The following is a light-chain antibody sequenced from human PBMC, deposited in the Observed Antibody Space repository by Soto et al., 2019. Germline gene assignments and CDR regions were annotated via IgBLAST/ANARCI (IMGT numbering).Light chain of an antibody. Sequence: QSALTQPASVSGSPGQSITISCIATSSDVAAYNYVSWYQQHPDKAPKLMIYDVSNRPSGVSNRFSGSKSGSTASLTISGLQAEDEADYYCSSYTSSSTLVFGGGTKLTVL. J-gene: IGLJ2*01. CDR2: DVS. CDR1: SSDVAAYNY. V-gene: IGLV2-14*01. CDR3: SSYTSSSTLV.